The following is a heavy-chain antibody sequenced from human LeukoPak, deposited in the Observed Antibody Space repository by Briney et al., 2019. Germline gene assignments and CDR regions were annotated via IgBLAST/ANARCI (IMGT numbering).Heavy chain of an antibody. Sequence: SETLSLTCAVSGYSISSGYYWGWVRQAPGKGLEWNGSIYHTGSTDSNPSLKSRHTISVDMSKNQSSLNLRSVTAADTAVYYCARDKDDYVWGTYRWWGQGMLVTVSS. CDR3: ARDKDDYVWGTYRW. CDR1: GYSISSGYY. CDR2: IYHTGST. V-gene: IGHV4-38-2*01. D-gene: IGHD3-16*02. J-gene: IGHJ4*02.